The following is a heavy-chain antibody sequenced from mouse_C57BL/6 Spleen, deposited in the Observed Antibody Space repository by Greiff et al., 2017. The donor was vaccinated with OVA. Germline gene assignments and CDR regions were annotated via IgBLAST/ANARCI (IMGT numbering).Heavy chain of an antibody. V-gene: IGHV1-64*01. Sequence: VQLKESGAELVKPGASVKLSCKASGYTFTSYWMHWVKQRPGQGLEWIGMIHPNSGSTNYNEKFKSKATLTVDKSSSTAYMQLSSLTSEDSAVYYCARGKRYYFDYWGQGTTLTVSS. CDR1: GYTFTSYW. J-gene: IGHJ2*01. CDR3: ARGKRYYFDY. CDR2: IHPNSGST.